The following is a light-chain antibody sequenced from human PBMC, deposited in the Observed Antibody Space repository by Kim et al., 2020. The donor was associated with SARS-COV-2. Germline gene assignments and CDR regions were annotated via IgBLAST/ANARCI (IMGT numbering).Light chain of an antibody. V-gene: IGKV1-5*03. CDR2: KAS. CDR1: QSTNSW. J-gene: IGKJ1*01. Sequence: DIQMTQSPSTLSASVGDRVTITCRASQSTNSWSAWYQQKPGKAPRLLIYKASRLESGVPLRFSGSGSGTEFTLTISSLQPDDFATYYCLQSSSFPWTFGQGTKVDIK. CDR3: LQSSSFPWT.